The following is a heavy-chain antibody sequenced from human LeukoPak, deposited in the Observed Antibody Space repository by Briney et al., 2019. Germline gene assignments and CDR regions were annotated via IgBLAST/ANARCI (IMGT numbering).Heavy chain of an antibody. CDR1: GYSFTSNW. CDR3: ARRPVVPAAIGGIAFDI. CDR2: IDPSDSYT. Sequence: HGESLKISCKGSGYSFTSNWISWVRQMPGKGLEWMGRIDPSDSYTNYSPSFQGHVTISADKSISTAYLQWSSLKASDTAMYYCARRPVVPAAIGGIAFDIWGQGTMVTVSS. J-gene: IGHJ3*02. D-gene: IGHD2-2*01. V-gene: IGHV5-10-1*01.